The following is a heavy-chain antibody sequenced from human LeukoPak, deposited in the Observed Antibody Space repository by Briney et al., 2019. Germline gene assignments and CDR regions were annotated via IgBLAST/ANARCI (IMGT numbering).Heavy chain of an antibody. D-gene: IGHD6-6*01. CDR2: ISGDGSVA. CDR3: ARYSSSSGGASYYLDY. CDR1: GFTLRNYW. V-gene: IGHV3-74*01. J-gene: IGHJ4*01. Sequence: TGGSLRLYCTASGFTLRNYWMHWVRQVPGKRLVWVSRISGDGSVANYADSVQGRFTISRDNAKNMLYLQINSLRSEDTAVYFCARYSSSSGGASYYLDYWGHGTLLTVSS.